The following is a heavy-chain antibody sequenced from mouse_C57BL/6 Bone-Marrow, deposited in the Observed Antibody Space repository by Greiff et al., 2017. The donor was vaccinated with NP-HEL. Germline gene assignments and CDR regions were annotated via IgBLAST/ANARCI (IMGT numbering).Heavy chain of an antibody. CDR1: GYSITSGYY. Sequence: EVQLQESGPGLVKPSQSLSLTCSVTGYSITSGYYWKWIRQFPGNKLEWMGYISYDGSNNYNPSLKNRISITRDTSKNQFFLKLNSVTTEDTATYYCARNGYWGQGTTLTVSS. CDR3: ARNGY. V-gene: IGHV3-6*01. CDR2: ISYDGSN. J-gene: IGHJ2*01.